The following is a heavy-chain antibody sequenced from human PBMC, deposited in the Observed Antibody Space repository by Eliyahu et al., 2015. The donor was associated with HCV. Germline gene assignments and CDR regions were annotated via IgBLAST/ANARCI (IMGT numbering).Heavy chain of an antibody. CDR3: ARNDYGAGRGPC. D-gene: IGHD4-17*01. CDR2: IYHNGHT. CDR1: GYSINNGYY. V-gene: IGHV4-38-2*01. J-gene: IGHJ4*02. Sequence: QVQLQESGPRLVKPSETLSLTCAVSGYSINNGYYWGWIRQPPGKGLEWIGTIYHNGHTYYNPSLKSRVTVSVDTSKNQFFLELTSVTAADTAVYYCARNDYGAGRGPCWGQGTLVTVSS.